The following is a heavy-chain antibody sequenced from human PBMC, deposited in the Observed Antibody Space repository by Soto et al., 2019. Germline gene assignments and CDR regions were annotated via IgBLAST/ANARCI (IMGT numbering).Heavy chain of an antibody. CDR2: INHSGST. CDR1: GGSFSGYY. CDR3: ARGGGGDIVVVPAAIAVDWFDP. V-gene: IGHV4-34*01. J-gene: IGHJ5*02. D-gene: IGHD2-2*02. Sequence: SETLSLTCAVYGGSFSGYYWSWIRQPPGKGLEWIGEINHSGSTNYNPSLKSRVTISVDTSKNQFSLKLSSVTAADTAVYYCARGGGGDIVVVPAAIAVDWFDPWGQGTLVTVSS.